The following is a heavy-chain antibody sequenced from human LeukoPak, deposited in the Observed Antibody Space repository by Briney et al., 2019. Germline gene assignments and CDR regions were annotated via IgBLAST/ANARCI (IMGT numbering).Heavy chain of an antibody. CDR3: AKDETGYSSGWPYYFDY. CDR2: ISYDGSNK. D-gene: IGHD6-19*01. J-gene: IGHJ4*02. CDR1: GFTFSSYA. V-gene: IGHV3-30-3*01. Sequence: GGSLRLSCAASGFTFSSYAMHWVRQAPGKGLEWVAVISYDGSNKYYADSVRGRFTISRDNSKNTLYLQMNSLRAEDTAVYYCAKDETGYSSGWPYYFDYWGQGTLVTVSS.